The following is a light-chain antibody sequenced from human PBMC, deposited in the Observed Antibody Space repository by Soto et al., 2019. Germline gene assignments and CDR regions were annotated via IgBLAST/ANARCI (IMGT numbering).Light chain of an antibody. V-gene: IGLV4-69*01. CDR3: QTWDTGILV. J-gene: IGLJ2*01. CDR2: LNNDGSH. CDR1: SGHSTYA. Sequence: QSVLTQSPSASASLGASVKLTCTLSSGHSTYAIAWHQQQPEKGPRYLMGLNNDGSHDKGDGIPDRFSGSTSGAERYLTISSLQSEDEADYYCQTWDTGILVFGGGTKLTVL.